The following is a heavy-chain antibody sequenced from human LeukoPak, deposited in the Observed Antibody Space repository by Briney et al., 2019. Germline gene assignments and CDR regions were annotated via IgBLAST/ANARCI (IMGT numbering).Heavy chain of an antibody. J-gene: IGHJ4*02. D-gene: IGHD6-19*01. V-gene: IGHV4-59*08. CDR3: ARGYSSGWYPV. CDR1: GGSISSYY. CDR2: IYYSGST. Sequence: SETLSLTCTVSGGSISSYYWSWIRQPPGKGLEWIGYIYYSGSTNYNPSLKSRVTISVDTSKNQFSLKLSSVTAADTAVYHCARGYSSGWYPVWGQGTLVTVSS.